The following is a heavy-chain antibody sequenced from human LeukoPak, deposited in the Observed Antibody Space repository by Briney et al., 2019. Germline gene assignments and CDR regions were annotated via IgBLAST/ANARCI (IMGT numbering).Heavy chain of an antibody. D-gene: IGHD3-16*01. J-gene: IGHJ4*02. CDR1: GYTFTGYY. CDR2: INPNSGGT. V-gene: IGHV1-2*02. Sequence: ASVKVSCKASGYTFTGYYIHWVRQAPGQGLECLGWINPNSGGTNYAQKFQGRVTMASDTSISTAYMELSSLRSDDTAVYCCARAGGGSPFDSWGQGTLVTVSS. CDR3: ARAGGGSPFDS.